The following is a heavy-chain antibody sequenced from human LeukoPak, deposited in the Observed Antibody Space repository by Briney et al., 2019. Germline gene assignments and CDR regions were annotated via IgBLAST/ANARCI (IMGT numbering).Heavy chain of an antibody. CDR1: GFTFSSYA. CDR2: ISGSGGST. CDR3: ARGEAAAGSWFDP. J-gene: IGHJ5*02. V-gene: IGHV3-23*01. Sequence: GGSLRLSCAASGFTFSSYAMSWVRQAPGKGLEWVSAISGSGGSTYYADSVKGRFTISRDNAKNSLYLQMNSLRAEDTAVYYCARGEAAAGSWFDPWGQGTLVTVSS. D-gene: IGHD6-13*01.